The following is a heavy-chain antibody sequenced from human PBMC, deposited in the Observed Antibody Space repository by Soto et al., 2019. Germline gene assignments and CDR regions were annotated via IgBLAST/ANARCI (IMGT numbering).Heavy chain of an antibody. CDR2: IYYSGST. CDR1: GGSISSGDYY. CDR3: AREGSRWYIGY. V-gene: IGHV4-30-4*01. J-gene: IGHJ4*02. D-gene: IGHD6-13*01. Sequence: SETLSLTCTVSGGSISSGDYYWSWIRQPPGKGLEWIGYIYYSGSTYYNPSLKSRVTISVDTSKNQFSLKLSSVTAADTAVYYCAREGSRWYIGYWGQGTLVTVSS.